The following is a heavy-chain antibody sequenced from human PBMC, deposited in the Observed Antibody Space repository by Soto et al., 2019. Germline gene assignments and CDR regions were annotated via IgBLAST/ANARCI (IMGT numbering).Heavy chain of an antibody. CDR3: AKGAYYDSSGYYTFFY. D-gene: IGHD3-22*01. J-gene: IGHJ4*02. CDR2: IIGCGCSI. V-gene: IGHV3-23*01. Sequence: PGGSLRLSCAASGFTFSSYAMSWVRQAPGKGLKWVSAIIGCGCSISYVNSVKGRFTISRENSNNTLYLQMTSLRAEDTVVYYCAKGAYYDSSGYYTFFYWGQGTLVTVSS. CDR1: GFTFSSYA.